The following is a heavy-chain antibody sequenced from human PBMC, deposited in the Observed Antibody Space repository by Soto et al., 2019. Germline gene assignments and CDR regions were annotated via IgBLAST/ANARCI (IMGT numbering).Heavy chain of an antibody. V-gene: IGHV3-30-3*01. CDR2: ISYDGSNK. CDR1: GFTFSSYA. D-gene: IGHD3-22*01. CDR3: ARDRVVVITTSLDY. J-gene: IGHJ4*02. Sequence: GSLRLSCAASGFTFSSYAMHWVRQAPGKGLEWVAVISYDGSNKYYADSVKGRFTISRDNSKNTLYLQMNSLRAEDTAVYYCARDRVVVITTSLDYWGQGTLVTVSS.